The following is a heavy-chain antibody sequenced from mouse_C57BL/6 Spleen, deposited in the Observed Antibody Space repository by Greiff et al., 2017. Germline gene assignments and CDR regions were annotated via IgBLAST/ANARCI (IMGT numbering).Heavy chain of an antibody. CDR1: GYTFTSYW. CDR3: AREANNARFDY. Sequence: QVQLQQPGAELVKPGASVKLSCKASGYTFTSYWIQWMKQRPGRGLEWIGRFDPNSGGTKYNEQFKSKATLTVDKPSSTAYMQLSSLTSDDSAVYFCAREANNARFDYWGQGTLVTVSA. J-gene: IGHJ3*01. CDR2: FDPNSGGT. V-gene: IGHV1-72*01.